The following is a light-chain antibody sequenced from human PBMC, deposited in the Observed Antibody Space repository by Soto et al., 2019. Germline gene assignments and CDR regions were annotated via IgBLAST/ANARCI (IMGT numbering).Light chain of an antibody. CDR2: EVN. V-gene: IGLV2-14*01. CDR3: FSSTTTSTHV. Sequence: QSALTQPASLSGSPGQSITISCTGTSSDIGAYDYVSWFQQHPGKAPKLMISEVNNRPSGVSNRFSGSKSGNTAYLTISGLQVEDEAEYFCFSSTTTSTHVFGTGTKLTVL. J-gene: IGLJ1*01. CDR1: SSDIGAYDY.